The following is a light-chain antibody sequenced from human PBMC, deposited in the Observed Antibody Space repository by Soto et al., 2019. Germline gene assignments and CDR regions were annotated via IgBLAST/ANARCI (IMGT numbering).Light chain of an antibody. CDR1: QSLSSN. CDR3: QQYNDWPRRLT. CDR2: GAS. V-gene: IGKV3-15*01. J-gene: IGKJ4*01. Sequence: EIVMTQSPATLSVSPGERATLSCRASQSLSSNLAWYQRKPGQAPXXLXHGASTRATGIPARFSGSGSGTEFTLTISSLQSEEFAGYYCQQYNDWPRRLTFGGGTKVDIK.